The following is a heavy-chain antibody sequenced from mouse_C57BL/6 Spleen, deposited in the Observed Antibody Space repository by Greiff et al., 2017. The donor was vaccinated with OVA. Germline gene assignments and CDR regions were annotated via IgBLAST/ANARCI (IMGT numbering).Heavy chain of an antibody. CDR2: IYPGDGGT. J-gene: IGHJ1*03. V-gene: IGHV1-82*01. CDR3: ARFITTVVNWYFDV. CDR1: GYAFSSSW. Sequence: QVQLQQSGPELVKPGASVKISCKASGYAFSSSWMNWVQQRPGKGLEWIGRIYPGDGGTNYNGKVKGKGTLTADKSSSTAYMQLSSLTSEDSAFYFCARFITTVVNWYFDVWGTGTTVTVSS. D-gene: IGHD1-1*01.